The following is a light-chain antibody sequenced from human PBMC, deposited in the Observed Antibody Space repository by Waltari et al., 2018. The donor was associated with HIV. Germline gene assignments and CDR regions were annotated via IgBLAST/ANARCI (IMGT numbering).Light chain of an antibody. Sequence: QSVLTQTHSMSRPPGQRVFISCSGSRSNIGNNFVSWFQQVSGRAPKLIIYNSDQRPSGVPDRFSAAKSGSSASLAITGLQSDDEAVYFCASRDDNLSHWVFGGGTKLTV. CDR3: ASRDDNLSHWV. J-gene: IGLJ3*02. V-gene: IGLV1-47*02. CDR2: NSD. CDR1: RSNIGNNF.